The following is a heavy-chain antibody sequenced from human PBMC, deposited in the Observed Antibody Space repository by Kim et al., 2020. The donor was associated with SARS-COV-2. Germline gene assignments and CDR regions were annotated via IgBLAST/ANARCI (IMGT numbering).Heavy chain of an antibody. CDR3: AGDRQPYY. D-gene: IGHD1-1*01. Sequence: SETLSLTCAVYGGSFSGYYWSWIRQPPGKGLEWIGEINHSGSTNYNPSLKSRVIISIDTSKNQFFLQLSSVTAADAAVYYCAGDRQPYYWGQGTLVTASS. V-gene: IGHV4-34*01. CDR2: INHSGST. J-gene: IGHJ4*02. CDR1: GGSFSGYY.